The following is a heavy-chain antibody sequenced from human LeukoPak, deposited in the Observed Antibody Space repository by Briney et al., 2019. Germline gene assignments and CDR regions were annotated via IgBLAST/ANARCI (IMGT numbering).Heavy chain of an antibody. CDR2: IYYGGST. D-gene: IGHD3-22*01. J-gene: IGHJ4*02. V-gene: IGHV4-61*01. CDR3: ARDSRYYDSSGYGYFFDN. Sequence: SETLSLTCTVSGGSVSSGTYYWRWIRQLPGKGLEWIGYIYYGGSTNYNPSLKSRVTISVDTSKNQFSLRLSSVTAADTAVYYCARDSRYYDSSGYGYFFDNWGQGTLVTVSS. CDR1: GGSVSSGTYY.